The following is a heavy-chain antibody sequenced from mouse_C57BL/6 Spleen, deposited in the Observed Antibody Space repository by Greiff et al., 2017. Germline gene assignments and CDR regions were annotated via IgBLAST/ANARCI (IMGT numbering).Heavy chain of an antibody. CDR3: ASTTVVADGYFDV. CDR1: GYTFTSYT. D-gene: IGHD1-1*01. J-gene: IGHJ1*03. V-gene: IGHV1-4*01. Sequence: VQLQQSGAELARPGASVKMSCKASGYTFTSYTMHWVKQRPGQGLEWIGYINPSSGYTKYNQKFKDKATLTADKSSSTAYMQLSSLTSEDSAVYYCASTTVVADGYFDVWGTGTTVTVSS. CDR2: INPSSGYT.